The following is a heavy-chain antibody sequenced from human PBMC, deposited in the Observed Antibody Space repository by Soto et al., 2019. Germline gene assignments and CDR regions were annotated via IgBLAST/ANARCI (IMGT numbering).Heavy chain of an antibody. CDR2: IKSSGST. V-gene: IGHV4-39*01. CDR1: GGSITRNDHY. CDR3: ARLGSSGWYQGSYFDY. D-gene: IGHD6-19*01. Sequence: QLQLQESGPGLVRPSETLSLICTVSGGSITRNDHYWGWIRQSPGKGLEWIGDIKSSGSTNYNLSLKSRVSMSVETSKNQFSLKMNSVTAADTAVHYCARLGSSGWYQGSYFDYWGQGTLVTVSS. J-gene: IGHJ4*02.